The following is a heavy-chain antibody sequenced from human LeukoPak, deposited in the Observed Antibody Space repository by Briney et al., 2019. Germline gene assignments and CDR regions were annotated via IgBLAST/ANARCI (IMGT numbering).Heavy chain of an antibody. CDR2: IYTSGST. J-gene: IGHJ3*02. CDR1: GGSISSYY. V-gene: IGHV4-4*07. D-gene: IGHD3-22*01. CDR3: ARHDSSGPYNAFDI. Sequence: TPSETLSLTCTVSGGSISSYYWSWIRQPAGKGLEWIGRIYTSGSTNYNPSLKSRVTMSVDTSKNQFSLKLSSVTAADTAVYYCARHDSSGPYNAFDIWGQGTMVTVPS.